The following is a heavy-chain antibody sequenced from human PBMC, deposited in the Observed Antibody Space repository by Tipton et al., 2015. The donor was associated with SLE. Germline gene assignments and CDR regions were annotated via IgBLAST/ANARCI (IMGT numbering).Heavy chain of an antibody. CDR3: ARGIWDFDL. Sequence: LACTVSGGSISSGSYYWSWIRQPAGKGLEWIGRIYTSGSTNYNPSLKSRVTISVDTSKNQFSLKLSSVTAADTAVYYCARGIWDFDLWGRGTLVTVSS. J-gene: IGHJ2*01. CDR1: GGSISSGSYY. V-gene: IGHV4-61*02. CDR2: IYTSGST.